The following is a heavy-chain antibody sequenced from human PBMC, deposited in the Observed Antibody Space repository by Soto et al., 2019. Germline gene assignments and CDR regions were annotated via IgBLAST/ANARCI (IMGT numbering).Heavy chain of an antibody. V-gene: IGHV3-23*01. D-gene: IGHD3-10*01. CDR1: GFTFSSYA. CDR2: ISGSGGST. Sequence: GGSLRLSCAASGFTFSSYAMSWVRQAPGKGLEWVSAISGSGGSTYYADSVKGRFTISRDNSKNTLYLQMNSLRAEDTAVYYCARDSIWGDYYYSGMDVWGQGTTVTVSS. CDR3: ARDSIWGDYYYSGMDV. J-gene: IGHJ6*02.